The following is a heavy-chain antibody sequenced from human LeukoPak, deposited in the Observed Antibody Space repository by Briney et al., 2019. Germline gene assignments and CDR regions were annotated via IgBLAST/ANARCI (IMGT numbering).Heavy chain of an antibody. V-gene: IGHV3-23*01. CDR3: AKGGIGLVIRLWSRQSEDDFDY. J-gene: IGHJ4*02. Sequence: PGGSLRLSCAASGFTFSSYAMSWVRQAPGKGLEWVSAISGSGGSTYYADSVKGRFTISRDNSKNTLYLQMNSLRAEDTAVYYCAKGGIGLVIRLWSRQSEDDFDYWGQGTLVTVSS. CDR1: GFTFSSYA. CDR2: ISGSGGST. D-gene: IGHD5-18*01.